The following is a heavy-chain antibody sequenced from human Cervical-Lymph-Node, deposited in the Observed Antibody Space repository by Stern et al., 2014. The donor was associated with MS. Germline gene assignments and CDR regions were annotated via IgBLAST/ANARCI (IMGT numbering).Heavy chain of an antibody. CDR1: GFTFSSHA. CDR2: ITSNGEST. D-gene: IGHD5-12*01. V-gene: IGHV3-64*07. Sequence: EVQLVESGGGLVQPGGSLRLSCAASGFTFSSHAMHWVRQAPGRGLEYVSVITSNGESTFYAESVKGRFTLSRDNSKNTLNLQMGSLRPEDMAVYYCARGGPTIIHGMDVWGQGTTVTVSS. CDR3: ARGGPTIIHGMDV. J-gene: IGHJ6*02.